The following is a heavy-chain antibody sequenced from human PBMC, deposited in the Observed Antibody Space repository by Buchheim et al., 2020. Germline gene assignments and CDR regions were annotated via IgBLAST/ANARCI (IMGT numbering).Heavy chain of an antibody. Sequence: QVQLVQSGAEVKKPGASVKVSCKASGYTFTSYYMHWVRQAPGQGLEWMGIINPSGGSTSYAQKFQGRVNMTRDTSTSTVYMELSSLRSEDTAVYYCARDNGDYGSYYYGMDVWGQGTT. V-gene: IGHV1-46*01. CDR1: GYTFTSYY. D-gene: IGHD4-17*01. CDR2: INPSGGST. CDR3: ARDNGDYGSYYYGMDV. J-gene: IGHJ6*02.